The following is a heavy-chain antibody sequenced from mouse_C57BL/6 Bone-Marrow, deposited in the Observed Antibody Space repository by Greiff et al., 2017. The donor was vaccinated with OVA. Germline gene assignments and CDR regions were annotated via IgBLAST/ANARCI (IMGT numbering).Heavy chain of an antibody. D-gene: IGHD3-2*02. Sequence: VMLVESGPELVKPGASVKISCKASGYTFTYSYINWVKQRPGQGLEWIGWFFPGSCSTYYNVNFKGKATLTVDKSSSTAYMLLSGLTSEDSAVYFCARGGSDYVPFDYWGQGTTLTVSS. CDR3: ARGGSDYVPFDY. J-gene: IGHJ2*01. CDR1: GYTFTYSY. CDR2: FFPGSCST. V-gene: IGHV1-75*01.